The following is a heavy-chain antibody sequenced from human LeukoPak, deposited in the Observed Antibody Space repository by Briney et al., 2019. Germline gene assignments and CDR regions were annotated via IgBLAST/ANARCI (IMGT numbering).Heavy chain of an antibody. CDR3: ARRSGSSWSSFDY. Sequence: GGSLRLSCAASGFTFNNYAMNWVHQAPGEGLEWVSGISGFGGSTYYAPSMKGRLTISRDNFGNMLYLHLDSLRVEDTAIYYCARRSGSSWSSFDYWVQGALVTVSS. CDR2: ISGFGGST. D-gene: IGHD6-13*01. CDR1: GFTFNNYA. J-gene: IGHJ4*02. V-gene: IGHV3-23*01.